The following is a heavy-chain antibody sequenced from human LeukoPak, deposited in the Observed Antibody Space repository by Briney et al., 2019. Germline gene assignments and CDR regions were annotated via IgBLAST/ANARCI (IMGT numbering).Heavy chain of an antibody. CDR2: IKQDGSEK. J-gene: IGHJ5*01. D-gene: IGHD2-15*01. CDR1: GFTLSSYW. V-gene: IGHV3-7*01. Sequence: GGSLRLSCAASGFTLSSYWMSWVCQAPGKGLEWVANIKQDGSEKYYVDSVKGRFTISRDNAKNSLYLQMNSLRAEDTAVYFCARDRGLGLPNWFDSWGQGTLVTVSS. CDR3: ARDRGLGLPNWFDS.